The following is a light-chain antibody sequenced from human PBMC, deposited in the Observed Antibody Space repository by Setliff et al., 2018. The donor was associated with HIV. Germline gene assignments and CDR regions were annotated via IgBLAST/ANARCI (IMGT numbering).Light chain of an antibody. CDR3: CSYAGNYIRI. V-gene: IGLV2-14*01. J-gene: IGLJ2*01. CDR2: EVT. Sequence: QSALAQPASVSGSPGQSITISCTGTSSDVGNYDYVSWYQQHPGKAPKLLIYEVTNRPSGISNRFSGSKSDNTASLTISGLQTEDEADYYCCSYAGNYIRIFGGGTKVTVL. CDR1: SSDVGNYDY.